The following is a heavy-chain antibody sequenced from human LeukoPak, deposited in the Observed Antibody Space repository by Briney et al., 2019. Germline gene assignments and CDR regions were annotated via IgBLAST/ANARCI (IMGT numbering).Heavy chain of an antibody. V-gene: IGHV3-33*08. Sequence: GGSLRLSCAASGFAFSDYAMHWVRQAPGKGVEWVAVIWYDGDNQYYVDSVRGRFTISRDNSKNTLYLQMNSLRAEDTAVYYCARGHSSSWAYFDYWGQGTLVTVSS. CDR1: GFAFSDYA. D-gene: IGHD6-13*01. J-gene: IGHJ4*02. CDR3: ARGHSSSWAYFDY. CDR2: IWYDGDNQ.